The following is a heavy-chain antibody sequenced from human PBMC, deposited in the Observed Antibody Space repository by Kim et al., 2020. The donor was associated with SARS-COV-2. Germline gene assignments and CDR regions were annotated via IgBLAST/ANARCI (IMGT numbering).Heavy chain of an antibody. CDR2: INHSGST. CDR3: ARGTRQWLVRGPSYNYMAV. D-gene: IGHD6-19*01. CDR1: GGSFSGYY. J-gene: IGHJ6*03. Sequence: SETLSLTCAVYGGSFSGYYWSWIRQPPGKGLEWIGEINHSGSTNYNPSLKSRVTISVDTSKNQFSLKLSSVTAADTAVYYCARGTRQWLVRGPSYNYMAV. V-gene: IGHV4-34*01.